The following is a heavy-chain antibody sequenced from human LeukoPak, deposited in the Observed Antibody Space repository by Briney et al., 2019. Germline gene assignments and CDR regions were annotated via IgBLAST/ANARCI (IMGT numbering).Heavy chain of an antibody. V-gene: IGHV1-69*04. CDR3: ARAYYYGSGSYIDY. D-gene: IGHD3-10*01. CDR1: GGTFSSYA. J-gene: IGHJ4*02. CDR2: IIPILGIA. Sequence: GASVKVSCKASGGTFSSYAISWVRQAPGQGLEWMGRIIPILGIANYAQKFQGRVTITADKSTSTAYMELSSLRSEDTAVYYCARAYYYGSGSYIDYWGQGTLVTVS.